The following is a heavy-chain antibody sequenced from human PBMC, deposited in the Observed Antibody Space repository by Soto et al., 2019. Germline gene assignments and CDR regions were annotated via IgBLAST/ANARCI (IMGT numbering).Heavy chain of an antibody. CDR2: INVDSGYT. Sequence: QLQLVQSAAEVKKPGASVRVSCKAYGYPFIKYGISWIRQAPEQGLEWMGGINVDSGYTNYAQKFQGRVTMTADTSSDTAFMELRSLRLDDTAVYFCATSYATGFDPWGQGTLVSVSS. CDR1: GYPFIKYG. D-gene: IGHD4-17*01. V-gene: IGHV1-18*04. J-gene: IGHJ5*02. CDR3: ATSYATGFDP.